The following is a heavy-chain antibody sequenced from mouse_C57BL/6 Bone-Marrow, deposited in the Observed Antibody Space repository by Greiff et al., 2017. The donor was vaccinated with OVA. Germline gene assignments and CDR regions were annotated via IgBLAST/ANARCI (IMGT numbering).Heavy chain of an antibody. J-gene: IGHJ1*03. CDR3: ARGVLITTVVAWYFDV. CDR1: GFNIKNTY. Sequence: EVKLQQSVAELVRPGASVKLSCTASGFNIKNTYMHWVKQRPEQGLEWIGRIDPANGNTKYAPKFQGKATITADTSSNTAYLQLSSLTSEDTAIYYCARGVLITTVVAWYFDVWGTGTTVTVSS. D-gene: IGHD1-1*01. V-gene: IGHV14-3*01. CDR2: IDPANGNT.